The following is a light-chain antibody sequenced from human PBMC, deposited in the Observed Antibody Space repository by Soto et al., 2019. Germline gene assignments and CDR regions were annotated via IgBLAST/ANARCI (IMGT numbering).Light chain of an antibody. V-gene: IGLV2-23*01. CDR1: SSDVGIYNL. J-gene: IGLJ3*02. CDR2: EDS. Sequence: QSALTQPASVSGSPGQSITISCTGTSSDVGIYNLVSWYQQHPGKAPKLMIYEDSKRPSGVSNRFSGSKSGNTASLTISGLQAEDEADYYCCSYAGSSTWVFGGGTQLTVL. CDR3: CSYAGSSTWV.